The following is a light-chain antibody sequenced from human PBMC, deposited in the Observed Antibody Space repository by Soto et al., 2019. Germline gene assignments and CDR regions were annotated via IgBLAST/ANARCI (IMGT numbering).Light chain of an antibody. CDR3: SSHAGTKVV. J-gene: IGLJ2*01. CDR2: EVT. V-gene: IGLV2-8*01. Sequence: QSVLTQPPSASGSPGQSVTISCAGTSSDVGAYNYVSWYQQHSGKAPKLMIYEVTKRPSGVPDRFSGSKSGNTASLTVSGLQVEDEADYYCSSHAGTKVVFGGGTKVTVL. CDR1: SSDVGAYNY.